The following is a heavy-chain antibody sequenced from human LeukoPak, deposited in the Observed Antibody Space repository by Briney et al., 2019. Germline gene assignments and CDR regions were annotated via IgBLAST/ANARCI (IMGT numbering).Heavy chain of an antibody. CDR1: GGSISSSNW. Sequence: SETLSLTCAVSGGSISSSNWWSWVRQPPGKGLEWIGEIYHSGSTNYNPSLKSRVTISVDKSKNQFSLKLSSVTAADTAVYYCARDPPLHYYGSGSLAGAFDIWGQGTMVTVSS. J-gene: IGHJ3*02. D-gene: IGHD3-10*01. V-gene: IGHV4-4*02. CDR3: ARDPPLHYYGSGSLAGAFDI. CDR2: IYHSGST.